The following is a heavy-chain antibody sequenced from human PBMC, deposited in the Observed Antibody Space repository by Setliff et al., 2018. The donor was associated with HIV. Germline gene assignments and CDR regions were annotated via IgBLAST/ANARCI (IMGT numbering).Heavy chain of an antibody. CDR2: INPNSGGT. Sequence: ASVKVSCKSSTYTSSGYYMHWVRQAPGQGLEWMGWINPNSGGTNYAQKFQGRVTMTRDTSISTAYMELRKLRSEDTAVYYCARGGDYLGIPSYYYYYLAVWGKGTTVTVSS. D-gene: IGHD4-17*01. CDR1: TYTSSGYY. CDR3: ARGGDYLGIPSYYYYYLAV. V-gene: IGHV1-2*02. J-gene: IGHJ6*03.